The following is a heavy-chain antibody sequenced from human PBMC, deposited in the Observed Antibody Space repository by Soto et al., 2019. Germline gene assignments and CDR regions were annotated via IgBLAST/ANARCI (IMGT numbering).Heavy chain of an antibody. D-gene: IGHD6-13*01. J-gene: IGHJ6*02. CDR3: ARDPGIAANEDGMDV. CDR1: GGTFSSYA. Sequence: SVKVSCKASGGTFSSYAISWVRQAPGQGLEWMGGIIPIFGTANYAQMFQGRVTITADESTSTAYMELSSLRSEDTAVYYCARDPGIAANEDGMDVWGQGTTVTVSS. CDR2: IIPIFGTA. V-gene: IGHV1-69*13.